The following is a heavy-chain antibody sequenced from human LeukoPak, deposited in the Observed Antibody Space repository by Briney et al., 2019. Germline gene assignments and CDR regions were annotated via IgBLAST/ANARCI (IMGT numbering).Heavy chain of an antibody. CDR2: INHSGST. CDR3: AREIRYYYESSGYSYGMDV. Sequence: SETLSLTCAVYGGSFSGYYWSWIRQPPGKGLEWIGEINHSGSTNYNPSLKSRVTISVDTSKNQFSLKLSSVTAADTAVYYCAREIRYYYESSGYSYGMDVWGQGTTVTVSS. CDR1: GGSFSGYY. D-gene: IGHD3-22*01. V-gene: IGHV4-34*01. J-gene: IGHJ6*02.